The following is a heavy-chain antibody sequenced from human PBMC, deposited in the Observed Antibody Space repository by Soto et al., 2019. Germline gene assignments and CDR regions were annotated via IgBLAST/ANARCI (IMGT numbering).Heavy chain of an antibody. CDR2: IKQDGSEK. V-gene: IGHV3-7*01. Sequence: LRLSCAASGFTFSSYWMSWVRQAPGKGLEWVANIKQDGSEKYYVDSVKGRFTISRDNAKNSLYLQMNSLRAEDTAVYYCARKYCSGGSCYFDYWGQGTLVTVSS. CDR3: ARKYCSGGSCYFDY. J-gene: IGHJ4*02. D-gene: IGHD2-15*01. CDR1: GFTFSSYW.